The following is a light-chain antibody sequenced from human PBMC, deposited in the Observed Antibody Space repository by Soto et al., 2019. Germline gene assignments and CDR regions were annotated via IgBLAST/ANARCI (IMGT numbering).Light chain of an antibody. V-gene: IGKV2-28*01. CDR1: QSLLHSNGYNY. J-gene: IGKJ5*01. CDR2: LGS. CDR3: MQALQTPIT. Sequence: DIVMTQSPLSLPVTPGEPASISCRSSQSLLHSNGYNYLDWYLQKPGQSPQLLIYLGSNRASGVPDRFSGSGPGTDFTLKISRVEAEDVGVYYCMQALQTPITFGQGTRLGIK.